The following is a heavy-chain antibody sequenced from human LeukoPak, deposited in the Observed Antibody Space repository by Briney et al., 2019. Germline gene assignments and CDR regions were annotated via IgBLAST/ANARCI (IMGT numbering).Heavy chain of an antibody. CDR2: IIPIFGTA. Sequence: SVKVSCKASGGTFSSYAISWVRQAPGQGLEWMEGIIPIFGTANYAQKFQGRVTITADKSTSTAYMELSSLRSEDTAVYYCGVTIAETYYYYYMDVWGKGTTVTVSS. V-gene: IGHV1-69*06. CDR1: GGTFSSYA. D-gene: IGHD4-17*01. CDR3: GVTIAETYYYYYMDV. J-gene: IGHJ6*03.